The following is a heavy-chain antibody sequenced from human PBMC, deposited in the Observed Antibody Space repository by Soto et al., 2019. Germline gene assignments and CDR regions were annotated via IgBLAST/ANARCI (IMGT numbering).Heavy chain of an antibody. V-gene: IGHV4-4*07. CDR2: IYATGTT. Sequence: SETLSLTCTVSGASISGYYWSWIRKSAGRGLEWIGRIYATGTTDYNPSLKSRVMMSVDTSKKQFSLRLRSVTAADTAVYYCVRDGTKTLRDWFDPWGQGISVTVSS. CDR1: GASISGYY. CDR3: VRDGTKTLRDWFDP. D-gene: IGHD1-1*01. J-gene: IGHJ5*02.